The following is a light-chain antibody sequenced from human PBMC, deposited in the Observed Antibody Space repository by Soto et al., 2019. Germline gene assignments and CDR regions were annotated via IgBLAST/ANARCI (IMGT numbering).Light chain of an antibody. CDR1: SSNVGSYKL. CDR3: CSSGGSPTYV. CDR2: EVN. J-gene: IGLJ1*01. Sequence: SALTQPASLSGSPGQSITISCTGTSSNVGSYKLVSWYQQHPGKAPKLMIFEVNKRPSGVSNRFSGSKSGNTASLTISGLKVEDEADYYCCSSGGSPTYVFGTGTKVTVL. V-gene: IGLV2-23*02.